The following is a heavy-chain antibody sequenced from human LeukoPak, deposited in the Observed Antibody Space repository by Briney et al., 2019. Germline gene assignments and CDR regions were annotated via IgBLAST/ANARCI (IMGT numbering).Heavy chain of an antibody. D-gene: IGHD3-10*01. V-gene: IGHV3-9*01. CDR1: GFTFDDYA. Sequence: GGSLRLSCAASGFTFDDYAMHWVRQAPGRGLEWVSGISWNSGSIGYADSVKGRFTISRDNAKNSLYLQMNSLRAEDTALYYCAKNGWFGTDHIFPLLDYWGQGTLVTVSS. CDR3: AKNGWFGTDHIFPLLDY. CDR2: ISWNSGSI. J-gene: IGHJ4*02.